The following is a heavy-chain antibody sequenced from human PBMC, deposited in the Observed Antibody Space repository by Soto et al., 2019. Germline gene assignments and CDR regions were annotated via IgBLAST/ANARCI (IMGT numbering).Heavy chain of an antibody. CDR3: ARGEDAFCYYGLDV. J-gene: IGHJ6*02. Sequence: KASETLSLTCTVSGGSITSSYWSWIRRPPGKGLEWIAYIYDTGISGYTPSTSYNPSLKSRVTMSVDTSKSQFSLKLTSVTAADTAVYYCARGEDAFCYYGLDVWGQGITVTVSS. CDR1: GGSITSSY. CDR2: IYDTGISGYTPST. V-gene: IGHV4-59*01.